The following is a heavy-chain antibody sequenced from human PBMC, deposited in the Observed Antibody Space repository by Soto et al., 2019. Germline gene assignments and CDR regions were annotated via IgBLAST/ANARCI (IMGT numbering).Heavy chain of an antibody. CDR1: GGSINSGDYY. CDR3: ARAKGDY. J-gene: IGHJ4*02. Sequence: QVQLQESGPGLVKPSQTLSLTCTVSGGSINSGDYYWTWIRQPPGKGLEWIVYIYYSGSTYSNPSLKSRLTMSIDTSKNQFSLKLSSVTAADTAVYYCARAKGDYWGQGTLVTVSS. CDR2: IYYSGST. V-gene: IGHV4-30-4*01.